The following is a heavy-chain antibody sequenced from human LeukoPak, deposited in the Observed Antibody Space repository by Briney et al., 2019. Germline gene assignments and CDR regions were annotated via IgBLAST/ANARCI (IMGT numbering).Heavy chain of an antibody. D-gene: IGHD6-19*01. Sequence: GGSLRLSCAGSGFTFSRYSMNWFRQAPGKGLERISSISSRSTNIFYADSVKGRFTISRDNAKNSLYLQMNSLGAEDTAVYYCARDAQWLVPEGYFYYMDVWGKGTTVTVSS. CDR1: GFTFSRYS. CDR2: ISSRSTNI. CDR3: ARDAQWLVPEGYFYYMDV. V-gene: IGHV3-21*01. J-gene: IGHJ6*03.